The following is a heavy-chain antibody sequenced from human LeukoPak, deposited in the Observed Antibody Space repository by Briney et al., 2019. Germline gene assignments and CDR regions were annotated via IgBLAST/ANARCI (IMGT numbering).Heavy chain of an antibody. Sequence: PSETLSLTCAVSGDSISNYYWSWIRQPPGKGLEWIGYIYTSGSTNYNPSLKSRLTISVDTSKNQFTLKLSSVTAADTAVYYCARLRVSGSYLYYFDYWGQGTLVTVSS. J-gene: IGHJ4*02. CDR2: IYTSGST. CDR3: ARLRVSGSYLYYFDY. V-gene: IGHV4-4*09. D-gene: IGHD1-26*01. CDR1: GDSISNYY.